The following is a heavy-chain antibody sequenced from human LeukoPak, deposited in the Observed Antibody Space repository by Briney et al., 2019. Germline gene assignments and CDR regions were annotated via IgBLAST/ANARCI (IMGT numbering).Heavy chain of an antibody. D-gene: IGHD3-10*01. CDR3: AKLHYGSGSLDDY. V-gene: IGHV3-23*01. CDR1: GSTFSSYG. J-gene: IGHJ4*02. Sequence: GGSLRLSCAASGSTFSSYGMSWVRQAPGKGLEWVSAISGSGGSTYYADSVKGRFTISRDNSKNTLYLQMNSLRAEDTAVYYCAKLHYGSGSLDDYWGQGTLVTVSS. CDR2: ISGSGGST.